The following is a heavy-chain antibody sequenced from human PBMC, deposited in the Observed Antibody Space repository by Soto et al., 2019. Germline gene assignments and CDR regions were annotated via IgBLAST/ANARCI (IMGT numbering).Heavy chain of an antibody. J-gene: IGHJ4*02. V-gene: IGHV3-23*01. D-gene: IGHD1-1*01. CDR3: AKGQLKFDY. Sequence: LRLSCVASGFTFSSYAMSWVRQAPGKGLEWVAAVSGNGGSTYSADSVKGRFTIYRDNSKNTLHLQMNSLRADDTAVYYCAKGQLKFDYSGQATLVTVSS. CDR1: GFTFSSYA. CDR2: VSGNGGST.